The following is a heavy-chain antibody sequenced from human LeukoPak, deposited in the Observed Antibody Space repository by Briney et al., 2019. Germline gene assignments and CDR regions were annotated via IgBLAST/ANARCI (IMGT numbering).Heavy chain of an antibody. CDR3: ARDVLRTGAKANPAS. V-gene: IGHV4-30-2*01. CDR1: GGSISSGGYF. CDR2: IYHSGST. J-gene: IGHJ4*02. Sequence: PSQTLSLTCTVSGGSISSGGYFWSWIRQPPGKGLEWIGYIYHSGSTYYNPSLKSRVTISVDRSKNQFSLKLSSVTAADTAVYYGARDVLRTGAKANPASWGQGTLVTVSS. D-gene: IGHD1/OR15-1a*01.